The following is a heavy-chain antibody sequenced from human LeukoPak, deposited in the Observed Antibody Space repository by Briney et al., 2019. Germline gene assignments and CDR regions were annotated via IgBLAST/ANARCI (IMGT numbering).Heavy chain of an antibody. CDR1: GFTFSSYG. Sequence: GGSLRLSCAASGFTFSSYGMYWVRQAAGKGLECVAFIRLDGSNKYYADSVKGRFTISRDNSKNTLYLQMNSLRAEDTAVYYCAKDTGDYYDSSGYYYAGWFDPWGQGTLVTVSS. V-gene: IGHV3-30*02. CDR2: IRLDGSNK. D-gene: IGHD3-22*01. J-gene: IGHJ5*02. CDR3: AKDTGDYYDSSGYYYAGWFDP.